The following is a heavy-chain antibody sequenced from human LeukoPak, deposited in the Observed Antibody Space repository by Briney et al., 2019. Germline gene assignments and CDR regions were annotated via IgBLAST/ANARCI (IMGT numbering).Heavy chain of an antibody. CDR3: ARDLHGGNSGLGY. V-gene: IGHV4-59*01. CDR2: IHYSGFS. J-gene: IGHJ1*01. CDR1: GGSISSYY. Sequence: SETLSLTCTVSGGSISSYYWSWIRQPPGKGLEWIGYIHYSGFSNYNPSLKSRVTISVDTSKNQFSLKLSFVTAADTAVYYCARDLHGGNSGLGYWDQGTLVTVSS. D-gene: IGHD4-23*01.